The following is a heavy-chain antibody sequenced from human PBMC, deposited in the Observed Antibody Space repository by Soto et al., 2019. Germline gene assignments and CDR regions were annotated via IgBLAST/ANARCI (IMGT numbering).Heavy chain of an antibody. J-gene: IGHJ4*02. Sequence: GGSLRLSCAASGFTFSSYSMNWVRQAPGKGLEWVSYISSSSSTIYYADSVKGRFTISRDNAKNSLYLQMNSLRAEDTAVYYCARDSLYCSGGSCSDYFDYWGQGTLVTVSS. CDR3: ARDSLYCSGGSCSDYFDY. CDR2: ISSSSSTI. V-gene: IGHV3-48*01. D-gene: IGHD2-15*01. CDR1: GFTFSSYS.